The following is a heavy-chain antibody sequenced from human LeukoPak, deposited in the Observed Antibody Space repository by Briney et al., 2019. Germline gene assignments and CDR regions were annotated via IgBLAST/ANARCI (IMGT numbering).Heavy chain of an antibody. CDR3: ARGLLKGIPSSTDY. CDR2: ISSSGTL. Sequence: PGGSLRLSCAASGFTFSRFSMNWVRQAPGKGLEWVSYISSSGTLYYADSVKGRFTISRDNAKNSLYLQMNTLRAEDTAVYYCARGLLKGIPSSTDYWGQGTLVTVSS. V-gene: IGHV3-48*04. D-gene: IGHD6-13*01. J-gene: IGHJ4*02. CDR1: GFTFSRFS.